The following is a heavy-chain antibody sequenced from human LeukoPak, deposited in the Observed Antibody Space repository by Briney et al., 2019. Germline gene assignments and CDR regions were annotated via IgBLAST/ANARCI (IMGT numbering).Heavy chain of an antibody. CDR2: ISYDGTKQ. V-gene: IGHV3-30*04. CDR1: VLIFINWA. CDR3: APDERLNDLPDT. D-gene: IGHD1-1*01. J-gene: IGHJ4*02. Sequence: PVRSLRLSSEVSVLIFINWAMHGRRHTPGKGLHWVAVISYDGTKQYYGDFVTGRFTVSRHNSKNTLYLQMDSLTPDDTGISYCAPDERLNDLPDTWGQGTLVTVSS.